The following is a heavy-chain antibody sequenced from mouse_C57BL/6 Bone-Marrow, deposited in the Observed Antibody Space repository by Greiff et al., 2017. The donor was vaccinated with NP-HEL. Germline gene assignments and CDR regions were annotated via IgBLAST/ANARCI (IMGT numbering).Heavy chain of an antibody. Sequence: EVKLVESGPELVKPGASVKMSCKASGYTFTDYNMHWVKQSHGKSLEWIGYINPNNGGTSYNQKFKGKATLTVNKSSSTAYMELRSLTSEDSAVYYCARPGRGYFDYWGQGTTLTVSS. CDR3: ARPGRGYFDY. D-gene: IGHD1-1*01. CDR2: INPNNGGT. J-gene: IGHJ2*01. V-gene: IGHV1-22*01. CDR1: GYTFTDYN.